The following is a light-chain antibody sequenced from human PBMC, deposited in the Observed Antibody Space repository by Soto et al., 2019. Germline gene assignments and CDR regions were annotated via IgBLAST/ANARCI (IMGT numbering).Light chain of an antibody. CDR1: QSISTW. J-gene: IGKJ1*01. Sequence: DIQMTQSPSTLSASVGDRVTITCRASQSISTWLAWYQQKPGKAPKLLIYKSSSLQSGVPSRFSGGGSGTEFTRTVSSLQPDDFATYYCQQYNSYSGTFGQGTKVEIK. CDR3: QQYNSYSGT. V-gene: IGKV1-5*03. CDR2: KSS.